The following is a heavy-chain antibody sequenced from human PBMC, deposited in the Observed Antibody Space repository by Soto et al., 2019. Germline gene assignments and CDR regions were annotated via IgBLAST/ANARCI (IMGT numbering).Heavy chain of an antibody. J-gene: IGHJ6*02. CDR3: ARGGDGMDV. CDR2: INHSGST. V-gene: IGHV4-34*01. Sequence: SKTLSLTCAVYGGSFSGYYWSWIRQPPGKGLEWIGEINHSGSTNHNPSLKSRVTISVDTSKNQFSLKLSSVTAADTAVYYCARGGDGMDVWGQGTTVTVSS. CDR1: GGSFSGYY. D-gene: IGHD3-10*01.